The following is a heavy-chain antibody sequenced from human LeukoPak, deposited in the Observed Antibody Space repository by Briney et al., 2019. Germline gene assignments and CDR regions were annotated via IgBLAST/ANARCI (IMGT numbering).Heavy chain of an antibody. CDR3: ARVMPLEGSGSDTLDY. D-gene: IGHD3-10*01. CDR2: INPHSGGT. V-gene: IGHV1-2*02. J-gene: IGHJ4*02. CDR1: GYTFTDYY. Sequence: GASVKVSCKASGYTFTDYYVNWVRQAPGQGLEWVGWINPHSGGTKYAQKFQGRVTMSRDTSISTAYMELSRLRSDDTAVYYCARVMPLEGSGSDTLDYWGQGTLVTVSS.